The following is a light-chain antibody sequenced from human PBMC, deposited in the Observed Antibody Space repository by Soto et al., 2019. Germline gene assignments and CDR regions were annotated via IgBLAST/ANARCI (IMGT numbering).Light chain of an antibody. V-gene: IGKV3-20*01. CDR2: GVS. J-gene: IGKJ5*01. CDR1: QRLASNY. Sequence: MEVTQSAGALSLTQGERAALSYRASQRLASNYLAWYQQRPGQAPRLLLYGVSSRATGIPDRFSGSGSGTDFTLAISRVQPEDVAVYFCQQSADSPITFGQGTRLEIK. CDR3: QQSADSPIT.